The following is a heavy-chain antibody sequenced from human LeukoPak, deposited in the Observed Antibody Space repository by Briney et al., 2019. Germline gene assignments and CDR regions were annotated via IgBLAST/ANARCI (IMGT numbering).Heavy chain of an antibody. J-gene: IGHJ4*02. Sequence: GGSLRLSCAASGCTFSSYAMSWVRQAPGKGVEWVSAINGSGGSTYYADSVKGRFTISRDNSKNTLYLQMNSLRAEDTAVYYCAKDREQLATEHFDYWGQGTLVTVSS. D-gene: IGHD6-13*01. CDR2: INGSGGST. CDR3: AKDREQLATEHFDY. V-gene: IGHV3-23*01. CDR1: GCTFSSYA.